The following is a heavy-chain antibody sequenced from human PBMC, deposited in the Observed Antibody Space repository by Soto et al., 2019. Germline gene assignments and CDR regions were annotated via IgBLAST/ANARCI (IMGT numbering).Heavy chain of an antibody. CDR1: GDSVSSNSAT. CDR2: TYYRSQWHN. CDR3: ARGRGFVSEALDI. D-gene: IGHD3-10*01. J-gene: IGHJ3*02. V-gene: IGHV6-1*01. Sequence: QVQLQQSGPGLVKPSQTLSLTCGISGDSVSSNSATWNWIRQSPSRGLEWLGRTYYRSQWHNEYEESVKSVITINPDTSKNHLSLQLNSMSPEDADVYYCARGRGFVSEALDIWGRGTMVTVSS.